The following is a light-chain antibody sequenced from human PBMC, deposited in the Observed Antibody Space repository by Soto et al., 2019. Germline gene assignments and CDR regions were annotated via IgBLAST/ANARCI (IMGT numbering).Light chain of an antibody. V-gene: IGKV3-15*01. CDR1: QSVSSN. J-gene: IGKJ5*01. CDR3: QQYNNWPPPIT. Sequence: EIVLTQSPDTLSVSPGERATLSCRASQSVSSNLAWYQQKPGQAPRLLIYDASTRATGTPGRFSGSGSGTEFTLTISSLQSEDSAVYYCQQYNNWPPPITFGQGTRLEI. CDR2: DAS.